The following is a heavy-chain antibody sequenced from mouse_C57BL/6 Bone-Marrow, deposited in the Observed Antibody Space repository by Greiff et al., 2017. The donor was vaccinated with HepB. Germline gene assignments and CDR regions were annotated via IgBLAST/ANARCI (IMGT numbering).Heavy chain of an antibody. Sequence: QVQLQQPGAELVMPGASVKLSCKASGYTFTSYWMHWVKQRPGQGLEWIGEIDPSDSYTNYNQKFKGKSTLTVDKSSSTAYMQLSSLTSEDSAVYYCARAGLRFNYWGQGTTPTVSS. CDR3: ARAGLRFNY. CDR2: IDPSDSYT. J-gene: IGHJ2*01. D-gene: IGHD3-1*01. V-gene: IGHV1-69*01. CDR1: GYTFTSYW.